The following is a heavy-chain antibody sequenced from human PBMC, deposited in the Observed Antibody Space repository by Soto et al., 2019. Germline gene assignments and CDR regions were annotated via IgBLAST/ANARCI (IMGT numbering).Heavy chain of an antibody. CDR1: GCSISSGGYY. CDR3: ARSYSGSQYYFDY. CDR2: IYYSGST. J-gene: IGHJ4*02. V-gene: IGHV4-31*03. Sequence: TLALTFTVSGCSISSGGYYWSWILRHPGKGLEWIGYIYYSGSTYYNPSLKSRVTISVDTSKNQFSLKLSSVTAADTAVYYCARSYSGSQYYFDYWGQGTLVTVSS. D-gene: IGHD5-12*01.